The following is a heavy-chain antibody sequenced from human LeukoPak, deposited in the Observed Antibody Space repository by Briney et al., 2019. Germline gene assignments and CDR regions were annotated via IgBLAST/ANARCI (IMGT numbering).Heavy chain of an antibody. CDR3: ARDAGARRGRYYFDY. CDR1: GYTFTSYG. Sequence: ASVKVSCKASGYTFTSYGISWVRQAPGQGLEWMGWISAYNGSTNYAQKLQGRVTMTTDTSTSTAYMELSSLRSEDTAVYYCARDAGARRGRYYFDYWGQGTLVTVSS. D-gene: IGHD1-26*01. V-gene: IGHV1-18*01. CDR2: ISAYNGST. J-gene: IGHJ4*02.